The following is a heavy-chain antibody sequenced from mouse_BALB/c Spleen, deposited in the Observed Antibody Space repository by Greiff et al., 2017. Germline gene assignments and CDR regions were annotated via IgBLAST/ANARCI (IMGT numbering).Heavy chain of an antibody. CDR3: ARRGPGYYYAMDY. J-gene: IGHJ4*01. CDR1: GYAFTNYL. V-gene: IGHV1-54*03. Sequence: VQLQQSGAELVRPGTSVKVSCKASGYAFTNYLIEWVKQRPGQGLEWIGVINPGSGGTNYNEKFKGKATLTADKSSSTAYMQLSSLTSDDSAVYFCARRGPGYYYAMDYWGQGTSVTVSS. D-gene: IGHD3-3*01. CDR2: INPGSGGT.